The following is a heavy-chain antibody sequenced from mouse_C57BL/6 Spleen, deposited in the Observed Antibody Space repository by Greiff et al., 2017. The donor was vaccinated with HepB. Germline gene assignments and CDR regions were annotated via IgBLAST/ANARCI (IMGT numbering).Heavy chain of an antibody. Sequence: EVQLQQSGPELVKPGASVKISCKASGYSFTGYYMNWVKQSPEKSLEWIGEINPSTGGTTYNQKFKAKATLTVDKSSSTAYMQLKSLTSEDSAVYYGARSGSSPPFAYWGQGTLVTVAA. D-gene: IGHD1-1*01. J-gene: IGHJ3*01. CDR1: GYSFTGYY. CDR3: ARSGSSPPFAY. V-gene: IGHV1-42*01. CDR2: INPSTGGT.